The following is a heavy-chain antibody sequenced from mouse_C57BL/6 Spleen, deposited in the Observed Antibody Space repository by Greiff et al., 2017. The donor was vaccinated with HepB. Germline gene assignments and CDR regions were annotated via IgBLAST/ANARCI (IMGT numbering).Heavy chain of an antibody. V-gene: IGHV5-4*01. CDR2: ISDGGSYT. CDR1: GFTFSSYA. J-gene: IGHJ4*01. Sequence: DVHLVESGGGLVKPGGSLKLSCAASGFTFSSYAMSWVRQTPEKRLEWVATISDGGSYTYYPDNVKGRFTISRDNAKNNLYLQMSHLKSEDTAMYYCARGTHAMDYWGQGTSVTVSS. CDR3: ARGTHAMDY.